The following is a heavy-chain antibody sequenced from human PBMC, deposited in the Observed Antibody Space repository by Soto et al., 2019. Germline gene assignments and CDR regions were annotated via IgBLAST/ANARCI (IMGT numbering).Heavy chain of an antibody. J-gene: IGHJ4*02. CDR2: MYYSGNN. CDR3: ARGGDGYYS. V-gene: IGHV4-61*01. D-gene: IGHD5-12*01. Sequence: SETLSLTGNVSCGSIISDIYCWSWIRQPPGKGLEWIGYMYYSGNNNYNPSLKSRVTISVDTSKNQFSLKLSSVTAEDTAVYYCARGGDGYYSWGQGTLVTVSS. CDR1: CGSIISDIYC.